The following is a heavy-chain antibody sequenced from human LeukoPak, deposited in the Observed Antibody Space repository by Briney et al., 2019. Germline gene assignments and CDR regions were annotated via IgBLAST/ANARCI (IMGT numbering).Heavy chain of an antibody. J-gene: IGHJ4*02. CDR2: IYHSGST. V-gene: IGHV4-30-2*01. D-gene: IGHD3-22*01. Sequence: PSETLSLTCTVSGGSISSGGYYWSWIRQPPGKGLEWIGYIYHSGSTYYNPSLKSRVTISVDRSKNQFSLKLSSVTAADTAVYYCARGTYYYDSSGYSFDYWGQGTLVTVSS. CDR1: GGSISSGGYY. CDR3: ARGTYYYDSSGYSFDY.